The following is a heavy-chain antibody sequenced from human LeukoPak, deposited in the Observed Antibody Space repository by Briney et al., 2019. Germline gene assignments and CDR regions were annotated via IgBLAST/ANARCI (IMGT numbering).Heavy chain of an antibody. CDR1: GYTLTDLS. D-gene: IGHD3-16*02. Sequence: ASVKVSCKVSGYTLTDLSMHWVRQAPGKGLEWMGTFDPEDDETIYAQKFQGRVTMTEDTSTDTAYMELSSPRSEDTAVYYCATIIEALVADYWGQGTLVTVSS. V-gene: IGHV1-24*01. CDR3: ATIIEALVADY. J-gene: IGHJ4*02. CDR2: FDPEDDET.